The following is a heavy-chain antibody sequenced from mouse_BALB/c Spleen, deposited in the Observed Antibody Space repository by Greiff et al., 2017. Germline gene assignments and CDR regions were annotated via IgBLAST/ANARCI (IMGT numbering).Heavy chain of an antibody. D-gene: IGHD1-1*01. J-gene: IGHJ1*01. CDR1: GYTFTSYW. CDR3: TRATVVATGYWYFDV. V-gene: IGHV1-69*02. Sequence: QVQLQQPGAELVRPGASVKLSCKASGYTFTSYWINWVKQRPGQGLEWIGNIYPSDSYTNYNQKFKDKATLTVDKSSSTAYMQLSSPTSEDSAVYYCTRATVVATGYWYFDVWGAGTTVTVSS. CDR2: IYPSDSYT.